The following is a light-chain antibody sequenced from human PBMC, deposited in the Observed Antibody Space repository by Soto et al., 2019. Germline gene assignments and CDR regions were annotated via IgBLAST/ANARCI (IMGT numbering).Light chain of an antibody. CDR3: QQYNSYRA. CDR1: QSISSW. Sequence: DTPLPQSHSTLSESAGPRVPSXCRASQSISSWLAWHQQKPGRAPKLLISKASTLQSGVPSRFSGSGSGTEFTLTISSLQPDDFATYYCQQYNSYRACGQGTKVDIK. J-gene: IGKJ1*01. CDR2: KAS. V-gene: IGKV1-5*03.